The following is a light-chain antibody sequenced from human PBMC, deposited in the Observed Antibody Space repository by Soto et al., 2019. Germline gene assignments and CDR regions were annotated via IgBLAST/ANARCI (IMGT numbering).Light chain of an antibody. Sequence: ILLTKCTAPVSVSPGERATLACRASQRVXRNFCWYQQKPGQAPRFLXYHASTTATGCPARFSGSGSATEFTRTISSRHSEDFAAYSWHQYNKWTRTFGGGTKVDIK. J-gene: IGKJ4*01. CDR3: HQYNKWTRT. V-gene: IGKV3-15*01. CDR1: QRVXRN. CDR2: HAS.